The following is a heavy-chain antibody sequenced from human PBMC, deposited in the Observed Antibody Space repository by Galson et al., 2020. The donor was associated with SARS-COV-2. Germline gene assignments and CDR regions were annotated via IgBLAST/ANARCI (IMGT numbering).Heavy chain of an antibody. Sequence: ASVKVYCKVSGYTLTELSMHWVRQAPGKGLEWMGGFDPDDGETIYAQKFQGRVTMTEDTSTDTAYMELSSLRSEDTAVYYCATAPPLYSSSSGNWFDPWGQGTLVTVSS. D-gene: IGHD6-6*01. J-gene: IGHJ5*02. CDR1: GYTLTELS. CDR3: ATAPPLYSSSSGNWFDP. CDR2: FDPDDGET. V-gene: IGHV1-24*01.